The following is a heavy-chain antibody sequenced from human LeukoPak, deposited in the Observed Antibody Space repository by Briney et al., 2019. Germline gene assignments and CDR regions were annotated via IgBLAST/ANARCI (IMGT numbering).Heavy chain of an antibody. J-gene: IGHJ5*02. V-gene: IGHV1-2*02. D-gene: IGHD3-9*01. CDR1: VYAFTGYF. CDR2: INPKTGDT. Sequence: GGSVKVSCKASVYAFTGYFMRWGGQAPGQGLEWVGYINPKTGDTNYAQKFRGRVTMTRDRSMSTASMELNRMTSCVTDRDHCVSLLFILVAGCFYPWGQGTLVTVSS. CDR3: VSLLFILVAGCFYP.